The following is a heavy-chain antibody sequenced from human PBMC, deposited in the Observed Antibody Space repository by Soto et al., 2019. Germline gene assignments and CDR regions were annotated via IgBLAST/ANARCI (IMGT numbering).Heavy chain of an antibody. J-gene: IGHJ6*02. CDR1: GGTFSSYA. D-gene: IGHD1-26*01. CDR2: IIPIFGTA. V-gene: IGHV1-69*13. CDR3: ASGGYYERVGMDV. Sequence: SVKVSCKASGGTFSSYAISWVRQAPGQGREWMGGIIPIFGTANYAQKFQGRVTITADESTSTAYMELSSLRSEDTAVYYCASGGYYERVGMDVWGQGXTVTVSS.